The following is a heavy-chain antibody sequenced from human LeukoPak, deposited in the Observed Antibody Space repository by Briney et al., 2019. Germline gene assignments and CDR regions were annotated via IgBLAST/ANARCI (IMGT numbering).Heavy chain of an antibody. D-gene: IGHD6-13*01. CDR3: ARDRAAAGPRQDAFDV. CDR1: GFTFSSYA. J-gene: IGHJ3*01. Sequence: GRSLRLSCAASGFTFSSYAMHWVRQAPGKGLEWVALTSSDGSNNYYSDSVKGRFIISRDSSKNTVYLQMNSLRTEDTAVFYCARDRAAAGPRQDAFDVWGQGTMVTVSS. CDR2: TSSDGSNN. V-gene: IGHV3-30-3*01.